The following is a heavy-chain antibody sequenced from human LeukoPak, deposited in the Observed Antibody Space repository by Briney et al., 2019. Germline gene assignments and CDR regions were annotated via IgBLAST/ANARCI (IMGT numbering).Heavy chain of an antibody. V-gene: IGHV1-18*04. CDR1: GYTFTSYY. Sequence: ASVKVSCKASGYTFTSYYMHWVRQAPGQGLEWMGWVSTYNGNTDYAPKLQDRVTMTTDTSTNTAYMELRSLRSDDTAVYYCARRGGSYSHSDFWGQGTLVTVSS. D-gene: IGHD1-26*01. J-gene: IGHJ4*02. CDR3: ARRGGSYSHSDF. CDR2: VSTYNGNT.